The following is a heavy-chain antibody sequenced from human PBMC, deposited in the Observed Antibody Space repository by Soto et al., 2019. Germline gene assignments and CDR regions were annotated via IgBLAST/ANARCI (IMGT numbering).Heavy chain of an antibody. CDR1: GFTFSTYG. V-gene: IGHV3-33*01. CDR3: ARDLDTGMGYYYYTGMDV. CDR2: IWHDGSKE. Sequence: QVQLVESGGGVVQPGRSLRLSCAASGFTFSTYGMYWVRQAPGKGLEWVAVIWHDGSKEYYADSVRGRFSISRDNSKHTHYLQMNSLRAEDTAVYYCARDLDTGMGYYYYTGMDVWGQGPTVPLSS. J-gene: IGHJ6*02. D-gene: IGHD5-18*01.